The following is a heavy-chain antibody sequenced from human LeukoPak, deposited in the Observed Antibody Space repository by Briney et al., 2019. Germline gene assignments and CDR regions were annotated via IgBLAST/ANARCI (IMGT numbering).Heavy chain of an antibody. V-gene: IGHV1-2*02. CDR1: GYTFTGYY. CDR3: ARLRVRGSWFDY. CDR2: INPNSGGT. D-gene: IGHD3-10*01. Sequence: EASVKASCKASGYTFTGYYMHWVRQAPGQGLEWMGWINPNSGGTNYAQKFQGRVTMTRDTSISTAYMELSRLRSDDTAVYYCARLRVRGSWFDYWGQGTLVTVSS. J-gene: IGHJ4*02.